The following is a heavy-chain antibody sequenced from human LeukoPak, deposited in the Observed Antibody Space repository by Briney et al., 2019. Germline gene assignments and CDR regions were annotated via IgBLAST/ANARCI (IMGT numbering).Heavy chain of an antibody. V-gene: IGHV3-33*06. CDR2: IWHDESAE. CDR1: GFSFSSYG. CDR3: AKDHRGGWSGYFDS. D-gene: IGHD6-19*01. J-gene: IGHJ4*02. Sequence: PGGSLRLSYAASGFSFSSYGMYWVRQAPGKGLEWVAVIWHDESAEFYGDSVRGRFSISRDNSKNTLYLQMDRLRVEDTARYYCAKDHRGGWSGYFDSWGQGALVTVSS.